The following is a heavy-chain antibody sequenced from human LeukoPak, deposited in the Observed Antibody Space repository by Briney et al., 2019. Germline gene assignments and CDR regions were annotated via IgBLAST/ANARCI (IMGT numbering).Heavy chain of an antibody. D-gene: IGHD1-26*01. J-gene: IGHJ4*02. CDR1: GGSISSNTYY. Sequence: SETLSLTCTVSGGSISSNTYYWGWIRQPPGKGLEWIGSIYYSGSTYYNPSLKSRVTISVDTSKNQFSLKLSSVTAADTAVYYCARHPTKWELRLSLDYWGQGILVTVSS. V-gene: IGHV4-39*01. CDR2: IYYSGST. CDR3: ARHPTKWELRLSLDY.